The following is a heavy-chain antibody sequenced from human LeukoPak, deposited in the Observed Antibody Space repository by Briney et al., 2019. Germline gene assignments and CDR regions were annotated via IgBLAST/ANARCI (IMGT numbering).Heavy chain of an antibody. CDR1: GYVFTNYG. CDR3: ARGVKYNDFWSGYLPLYFDY. V-gene: IGHV1-18*01. CDR2: ISTDTGST. D-gene: IGHD3-3*01. J-gene: IGHJ4*02. Sequence: ASLKVSCKASGYVFTNYGLSWVRQAPGQGLEWMGWISTDTGSTSYARNFQGRVTMTTDTSSTTAYMELRGLRSDDTAVYFCARGVKYNDFWSGYLPLYFDYWGQGTLVTVSS.